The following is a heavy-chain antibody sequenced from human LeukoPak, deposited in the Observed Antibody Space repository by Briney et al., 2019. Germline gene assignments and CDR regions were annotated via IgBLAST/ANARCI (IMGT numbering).Heavy chain of an antibody. Sequence: SETLSLTCAVYGGSFSGYYWSWIRQPPGKGLEWIGEINHSGSTNYNPSLKSRVTVSVDTSKNQFSLKLSSVTAADTAVYYCAREDYDILTGYYIGDYWGQGTLVTVSS. CDR2: INHSGST. V-gene: IGHV4-34*01. D-gene: IGHD3-9*01. CDR3: AREDYDILTGYYIGDY. J-gene: IGHJ4*02. CDR1: GGSFSGYY.